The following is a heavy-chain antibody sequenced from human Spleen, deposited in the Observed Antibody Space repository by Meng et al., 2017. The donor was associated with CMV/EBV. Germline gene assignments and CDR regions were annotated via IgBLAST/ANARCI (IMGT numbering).Heavy chain of an antibody. CDR2: ITPVFGSA. V-gene: IGHV1-69*13. CDR1: GGSFRNYV. J-gene: IGHJ5*02. CDR3: ARGDYDFHP. Sequence: SVKVSCKVSGGSFRNYVINWVRQAPGQGLEWMGGITPVFGSATNAQKFQGRVTITADESTSTAYMELRNLRSDDTAVYYCARGDYDFHPWGQGTLVTVS. D-gene: IGHD3-3*01.